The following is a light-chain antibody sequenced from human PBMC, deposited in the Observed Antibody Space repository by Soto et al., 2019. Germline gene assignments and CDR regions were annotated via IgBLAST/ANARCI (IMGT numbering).Light chain of an antibody. J-gene: IGKJ4*01. CDR3: RQSYSTPRIT. CDR1: QGISNY. V-gene: IGKV1-39*01. CDR2: AAS. Sequence: DIPMTQSPSSLSASVGDRVTITCRASQGISNYLAWYQQKPGKAPKLLIYAASSLQSGVPSRCSGSGSGTDFTLTISSLLPEEFATYYCRQSYSTPRITFGGGTKVDNK.